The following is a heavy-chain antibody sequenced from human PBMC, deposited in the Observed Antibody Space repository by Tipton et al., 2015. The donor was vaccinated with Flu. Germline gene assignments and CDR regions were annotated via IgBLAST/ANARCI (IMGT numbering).Heavy chain of an antibody. CDR1: GFTFSGYG. Sequence: SGFTFSGYGMHWVRQAPGKGLEWVAFIRHDESDKYYADSVKGRFTISRDNSKNAPYLLINSLRTEDTAMYYCAKDGWDTSGWYPFDYWGQGTLVTVSS. J-gene: IGHJ4*02. D-gene: IGHD6-19*01. CDR3: AKDGWDTSGWYPFDY. V-gene: IGHV3-30*02. CDR2: IRHDESDK.